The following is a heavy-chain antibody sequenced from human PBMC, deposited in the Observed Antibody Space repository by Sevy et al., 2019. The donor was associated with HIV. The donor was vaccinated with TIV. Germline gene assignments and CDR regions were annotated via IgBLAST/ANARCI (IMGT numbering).Heavy chain of an antibody. Sequence: GGSLRLSCTASGFTFGDYAMSWFRQAPGKGLEWVGFMRSKAYGGTTEYAASVKGRFTISRDDSKSIAYLQMNSLKTEDTAVYYCTRAAIQLWLNDAFDIWGQGTMVTVSS. CDR3: TRAAIQLWLNDAFDI. CDR1: GFTFGDYA. D-gene: IGHD5-18*01. CDR2: MRSKAYGGTT. V-gene: IGHV3-49*03. J-gene: IGHJ3*02.